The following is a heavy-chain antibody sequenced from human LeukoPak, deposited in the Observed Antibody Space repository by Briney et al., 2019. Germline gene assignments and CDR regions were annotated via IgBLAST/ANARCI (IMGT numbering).Heavy chain of an antibody. J-gene: IGHJ5*02. CDR1: GYTLTELS. V-gene: IGHV1-24*01. D-gene: IGHD2-2*01. CDR2: FDPEDGET. Sequence: VASVKVSCKVSGYTLTELSIHWVRQAPGKGLEWMGGFDPEDGETIYAQKFQGRVTMTEDTSTDTAYMELSSLRSEDTAVYYCATVFLGYCSSTSCPRWFDPWGQGTLVTVSS. CDR3: ATVFLGYCSSTSCPRWFDP.